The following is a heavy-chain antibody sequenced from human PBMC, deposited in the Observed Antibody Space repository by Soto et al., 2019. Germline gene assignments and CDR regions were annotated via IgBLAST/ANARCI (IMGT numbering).Heavy chain of an antibody. CDR1: GYTFTSYG. CDR3: ARDPSGYDSSGYYYGGYFQH. CDR2: ISAYNGNT. V-gene: IGHV1-18*01. D-gene: IGHD3-22*01. J-gene: IGHJ1*01. Sequence: ASVKVSCKASGYTFTSYGISWVRQAPGQGLEWMGWISAYNGNTNYAQKLQGRVTMTTDTSTSTAYMELRSLRSDDTAVYYCARDPSGYDSSGYYYGGYFQHWGQGTLVTVPQ.